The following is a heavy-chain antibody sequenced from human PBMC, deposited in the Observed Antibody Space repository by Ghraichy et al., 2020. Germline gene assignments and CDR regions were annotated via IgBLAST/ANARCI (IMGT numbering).Heavy chain of an antibody. CDR3: ATDPHKSFQH. CDR2: IYGGGDT. J-gene: IGHJ1*01. V-gene: IGHV3-66*02. Sequence: GGSLRLSCAASGFTVNGNYMTWVRQAPGTGLEWVSAIYGGGDTYYTDSVKGRFTISRDSSKNTLYLQMNSLRPEDSAVYYFATDPHKSFQHWGQGTLVTVSS. CDR1: GFTVNGNY.